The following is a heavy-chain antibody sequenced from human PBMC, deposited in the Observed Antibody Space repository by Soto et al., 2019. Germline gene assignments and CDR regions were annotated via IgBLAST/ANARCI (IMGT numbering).Heavy chain of an antibody. CDR1: GGSISSYY. CDR2: IYYSGST. J-gene: IGHJ4*02. CDR3: AREYCSGGSCYKVFDY. Sequence: SETLSLTCTVSGGSISSYYWSWIRQPPGKGLEWIGYIYYSGSTNYNPSLKSRVTISVDTSKNQFSLKLSAVTAADTAVYYCAREYCSGGSCYKVFDYWGQGTLVTVSS. V-gene: IGHV4-59*01. D-gene: IGHD2-15*01.